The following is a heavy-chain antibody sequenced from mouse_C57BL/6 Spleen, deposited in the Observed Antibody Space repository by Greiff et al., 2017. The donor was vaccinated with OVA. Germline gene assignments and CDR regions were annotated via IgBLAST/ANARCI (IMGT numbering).Heavy chain of an antibody. J-gene: IGHJ2*01. CDR1: GYTFTSYW. Sequence: VQLQQPGAELVRPGSSVKLSCKASGYTFTSYWMHWVKQRPIQGLEWIGNIDPSDSETHYNQKFKDKATLTVDKSSSIAYMQLSSLTSEDSAVYYCARDYGSRNYFDYWGQGTTLTVSS. D-gene: IGHD1-1*01. CDR2: IDPSDSET. CDR3: ARDYGSRNYFDY. V-gene: IGHV1-52*01.